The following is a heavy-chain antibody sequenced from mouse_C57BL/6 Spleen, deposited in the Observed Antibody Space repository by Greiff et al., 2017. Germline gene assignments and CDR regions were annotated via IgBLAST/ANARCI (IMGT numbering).Heavy chain of an antibody. CDR1: GYTFTSYG. Sequence: QVQLQQSGAELARPGASVKLSCKASGYTFTSYGISWVKQRTGQGLEWIGEIYPRSGNTYYNEKFKGKATLATDNSSSTAYMELRSLTSEDSAVYFCARSGPRGFAYWGQGTLVTVSA. CDR3: ARSGPRGFAY. J-gene: IGHJ3*01. D-gene: IGHD3-1*01. V-gene: IGHV1-81*01. CDR2: IYPRSGNT.